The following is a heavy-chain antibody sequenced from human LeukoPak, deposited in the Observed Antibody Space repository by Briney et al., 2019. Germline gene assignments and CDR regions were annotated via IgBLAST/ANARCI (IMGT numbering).Heavy chain of an antibody. D-gene: IGHD3-9*01. CDR2: IRYDGSHK. J-gene: IGHJ3*02. CDR3: ANFDGDSQAFHI. CDR1: GFIFSSHG. V-gene: IGHV3-30*02. Sequence: GGSLRLSCAASGFIFSSHGMHWVRQAPGKGLEWVAFIRYDGSHKNYAESVKGRFSVYRDNSNYTLYLQMNSLKTEDTAVYSCANFDGDSQAFHIWGQGTMVTVSS.